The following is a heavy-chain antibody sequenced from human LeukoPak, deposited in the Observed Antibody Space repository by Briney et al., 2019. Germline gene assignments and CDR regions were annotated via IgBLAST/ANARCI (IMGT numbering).Heavy chain of an antibody. D-gene: IGHD3-16*02. CDR1: GFSFSDHY. CDR2: SRNKPNDYTT. Sequence: QSGGSLRLSCAASGFSFSDHYMDWVRQAPGKGLEWIGRSRNKPNDYTTEYATSVKGRFTISRDDSKNSVYLQMSSLKTEDTAVYYCARVIVGPGAFDLWGQGTLVTVSS. J-gene: IGHJ3*01. CDR3: ARVIVGPGAFDL. V-gene: IGHV3-72*01.